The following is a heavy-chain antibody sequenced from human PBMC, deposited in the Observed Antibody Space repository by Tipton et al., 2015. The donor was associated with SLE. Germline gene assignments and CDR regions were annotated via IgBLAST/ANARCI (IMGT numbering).Heavy chain of an antibody. Sequence: QSGAEVKKPGSSVKVSCKTFGGSFRSFVISWVRQAPGEGLEWMGQINPIFGSSNYAQRFQGRVTMTRDTSITTAYMDLRSLRSDDSAVYYCARALPQLGRRDAFDVWGQGTMVTVSS. CDR3: ARALPQLGRRDAFDV. V-gene: IGHV1-69*05. D-gene: IGHD7-27*01. J-gene: IGHJ3*01. CDR1: GGSFRSFV. CDR2: INPIFGSS.